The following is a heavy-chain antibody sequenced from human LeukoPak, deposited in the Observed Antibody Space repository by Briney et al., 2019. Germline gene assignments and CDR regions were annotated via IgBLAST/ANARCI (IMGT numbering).Heavy chain of an antibody. Sequence: ASVKVSCKASGHTFTGYYMHWVRQAPGQGLEWMGWINPNSGGTNYAQKFQGRVTMTRDTSISTAYMELSRLRSDDTAVYYCARESVSLYYYDSSGYLAPGTRWFDPWGQGTLVTVSS. D-gene: IGHD3-22*01. J-gene: IGHJ5*02. CDR1: GHTFTGYY. V-gene: IGHV1-2*02. CDR2: INPNSGGT. CDR3: ARESVSLYYYDSSGYLAPGTRWFDP.